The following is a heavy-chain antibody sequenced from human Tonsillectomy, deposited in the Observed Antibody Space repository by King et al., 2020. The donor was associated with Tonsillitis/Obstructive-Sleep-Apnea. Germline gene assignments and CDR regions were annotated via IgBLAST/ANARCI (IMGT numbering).Heavy chain of an antibody. Sequence: VQLVESGGGLVQPGRSLRLSCAASGFTFDDYAMHWVRHDPGTGLEWVSGIGWNSGSIGYADSVKGRFNNYRDNAKHFLHLEMNSLRAEDTALYYFAKEIGQRTCMAFYIWGQGTMVTVSS. CDR2: IGWNSGSI. J-gene: IGHJ3*02. CDR1: GFTFDDYA. CDR3: AKEIGQRTCMAFYI. V-gene: IGHV3-9*01. D-gene: IGHD2-8*01.